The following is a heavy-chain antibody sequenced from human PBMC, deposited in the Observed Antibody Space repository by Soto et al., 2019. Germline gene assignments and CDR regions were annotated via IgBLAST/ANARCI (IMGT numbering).Heavy chain of an antibody. V-gene: IGHV4-4*07. CDR3: ARGQRFSDWFDP. CDR1: GGAISGYY. J-gene: IGHJ5*02. D-gene: IGHD3-3*01. CDR2: IYSSGST. Sequence: SETLSLTFTVTGGAISGYYWTWIRQSDGEGLEWIGRIYSSGSTNYNPSLKSRVTISLDTSMNYFSLRLSSVTATDTAVYYCARGQRFSDWFDPWGQGTLVTVSS.